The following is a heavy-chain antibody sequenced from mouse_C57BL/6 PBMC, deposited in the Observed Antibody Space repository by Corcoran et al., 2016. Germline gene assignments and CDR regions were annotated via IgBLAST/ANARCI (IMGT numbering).Heavy chain of an antibody. D-gene: IGHD1-1*01. J-gene: IGHJ3*01. CDR2: IYPGSGNT. Sequence: QVQLQQSGPELVKPGASVKISCKASGYSFTSYYIHWVKQRPGQGLEWIGWIYPGSGNTKYNEKFKGKATLTADTSSSTAYMQLSSLTSEDSAVYYCARPSDYYGSSYGFAYWGQGTLVTVSA. V-gene: IGHV1-66*01. CDR3: ARPSDYYGSSYGFAY. CDR1: GYSFTSYY.